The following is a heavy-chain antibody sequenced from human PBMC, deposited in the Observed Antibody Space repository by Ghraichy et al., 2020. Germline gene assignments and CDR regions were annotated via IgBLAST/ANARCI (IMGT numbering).Heavy chain of an antibody. Sequence: SETLALTCTVSGGSISSYYWTWIRQPPGKGLEWIGYIYYSGSTNYNPSLSSRVTISLDTSKSQFSLRLSSVTAADTAVYYCAKGSYSSSLYSSYYYGMDVLGQGTTVTVSS. V-gene: IGHV4-59*01. D-gene: IGHD6-13*01. CDR2: IYYSGST. CDR1: GGSISSYY. J-gene: IGHJ6*02. CDR3: AKGSYSSSLYSSYYYGMDV.